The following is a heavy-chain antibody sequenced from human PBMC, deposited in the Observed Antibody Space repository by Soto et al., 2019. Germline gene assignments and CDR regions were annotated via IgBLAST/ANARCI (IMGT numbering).Heavy chain of an antibody. D-gene: IGHD6-19*01. CDR2: INPNSGGT. CDR3: ASAAVTGAAGLDF. J-gene: IGHJ4*02. CDR1: GYTFSGFY. Sequence: ASVKVSCKASGYTFSGFYMHWVRQAPGQGLEWMGWINPNSGGTKSAEKFQGRVTMTRDTSISTAYMELSRLTSDDTAVYYCASAAVTGAAGLDFWGQGTQVTVSS. V-gene: IGHV1-2*02.